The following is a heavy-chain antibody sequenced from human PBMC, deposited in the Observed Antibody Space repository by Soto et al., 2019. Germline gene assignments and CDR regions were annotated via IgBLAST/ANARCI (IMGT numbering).Heavy chain of an antibody. CDR2: IWYDGSNK. CDR1: GFTFSSYG. V-gene: IGHV3-33*01. D-gene: IGHD3-10*01. CDR3: ASEIRVTMVRGAGVDY. Sequence: QVQLVESGGGVVQPGRSLRLSCAASGFTFSSYGMHWVRQAPGKGLEWVAVIWYDGSNKYYADSVKGRFTISSDNSKKTLYLQMSRLGAEDTAVYYCASEIRVTMVRGAGVDYWGQGTLVTVSS. J-gene: IGHJ4*02.